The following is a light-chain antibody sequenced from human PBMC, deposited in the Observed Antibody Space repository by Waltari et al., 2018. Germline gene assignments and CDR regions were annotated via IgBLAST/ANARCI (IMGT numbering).Light chain of an antibody. J-gene: IGKJ3*01. Sequence: TPSTYLTWYQKKARQAPKLLIYAASSRQCGVPARFSGSGSGTKFALIITSLQPEDVAAYYCQQCHSSPLTFGPGTKVDTK. CDR2: AAS. CDR1: TPSTY. CDR3: QQCHSSPLT. V-gene: IGKV4-1*01.